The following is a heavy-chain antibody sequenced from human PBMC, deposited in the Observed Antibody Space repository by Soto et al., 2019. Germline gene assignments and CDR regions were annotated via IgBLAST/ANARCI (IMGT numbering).Heavy chain of an antibody. CDR2: VYGDGDK. J-gene: IGHJ3*01. Sequence: SGPTLVNPTQTLTLTCTFSGISLTTSGEGVGWVRQPPGKGLEWVALVYGDGDKRYLTSLKSRLTITKDTSKNQVVLTMTNMDPVDTGTYFCAHNIGGDYVYGFDFWGQGTKVTVSS. V-gene: IGHV2-5*02. D-gene: IGHD3-16*01. CDR1: GISLTTSGEG. CDR3: AHNIGGDYVYGFDF.